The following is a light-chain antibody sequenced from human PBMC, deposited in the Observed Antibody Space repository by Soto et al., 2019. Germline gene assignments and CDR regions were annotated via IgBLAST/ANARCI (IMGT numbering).Light chain of an antibody. J-gene: IGKJ1*01. CDR3: QQSYTTRWM. CDR1: QAIGND. CDR2: DAS. Sequence: DIQMTQSPSSLSAAVGDRVTITCRASQAIGNDLNWYQRRPGKAPNLLIFDASTLQTGVPSRFSGSGSGTHFTLTINGLQPEDSSIYCGQQSYTTRWMFGQGTKV. V-gene: IGKV1-39*01.